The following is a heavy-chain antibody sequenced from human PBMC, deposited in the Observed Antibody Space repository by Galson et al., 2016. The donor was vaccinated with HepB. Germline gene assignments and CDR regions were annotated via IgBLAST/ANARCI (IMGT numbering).Heavy chain of an antibody. D-gene: IGHD2-2*01. CDR2: ISSSSSTI. Sequence: SLRLSCAASGFTFSRYSMNWVCQAPGKGLEWVSYISSSSSTIYYADSVKGRFTISRDNAKNSLYLQMNSLRDEDTAVYYCARDPPQGIVVVPAASEYGMDVWGQGTTVTVSS. CDR3: ARDPPQGIVVVPAASEYGMDV. V-gene: IGHV3-48*02. J-gene: IGHJ6*02. CDR1: GFTFSRYS.